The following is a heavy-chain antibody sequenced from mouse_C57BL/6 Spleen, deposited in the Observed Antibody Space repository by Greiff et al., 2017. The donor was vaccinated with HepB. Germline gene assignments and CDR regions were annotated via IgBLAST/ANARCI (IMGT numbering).Heavy chain of an antibody. V-gene: IGHV14-4*01. CDR2: IDPENGDT. J-gene: IGHJ2*01. CDR1: GFNIKDDY. Sequence: VQLQQSGAELVRPGASVKLSCTASGFNIKDDYMHWVKQRPEQGLEWIGWIDPENGDTEYASKFQGKATITADTSSNTAYLQLSSLTSEDTAVYDCTRNYVDYWGQGTTLTVSS. CDR3: TRNYVDY.